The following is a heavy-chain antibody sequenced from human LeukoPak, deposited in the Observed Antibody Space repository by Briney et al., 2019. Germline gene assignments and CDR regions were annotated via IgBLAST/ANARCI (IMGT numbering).Heavy chain of an antibody. CDR2: ISAYNGNT. CDR3: ARDSPIVVVPAAILSFYYYYGMDV. V-gene: IGHV1-18*01. CDR1: GYTLTSYG. J-gene: IGHJ6*02. Sequence: GASVKVSCKASGYTLTSYGISWVRQAPGQGLEWMGWISAYNGNTNYAQKLQGRVTMTTDTSTSTAYMELRSLRSDDTAVYYCARDSPIVVVPAAILSFYYYYGMDVWGQGTTVTVSS. D-gene: IGHD2-2*02.